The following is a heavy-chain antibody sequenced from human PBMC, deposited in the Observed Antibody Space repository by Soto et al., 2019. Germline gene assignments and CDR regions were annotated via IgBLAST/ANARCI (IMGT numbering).Heavy chain of an antibody. CDR3: ARLGTAKSHMRPFDY. V-gene: IGHV4-39*01. J-gene: IGHJ4*02. CDR1: GGSISSSNYY. Sequence: QLQLQESGPGLVKPSETLSLTCTVSGGSISSSNYYWGWIRQPPGKGLEYIGIIYYSGSTYYSPSLKSRVTIAVDTSKNQFSLKLTSVTAADTAVYFCARLGTAKSHMRPFDYWGQGILVTVSS. D-gene: IGHD7-27*01. CDR2: IYYSGST.